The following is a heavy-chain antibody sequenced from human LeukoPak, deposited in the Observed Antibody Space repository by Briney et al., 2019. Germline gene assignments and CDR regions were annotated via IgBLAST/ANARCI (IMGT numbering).Heavy chain of an antibody. V-gene: IGHV1-8*01. CDR3: ARASQRVVNNDY. J-gene: IGHJ4*02. CDR2: MNPNRANT. D-gene: IGHD3-22*01. CDR1: GYSFTSYD. Sequence: ASVKVSCKASGYSFTSYDLNWVRQATGQGLEWMGWMNPNRANTGYAQKFQGRVTMTMNTSISTAYMELSSLRSEDTAMYYCARASQRVVNNDYSGQGTLVTVSS.